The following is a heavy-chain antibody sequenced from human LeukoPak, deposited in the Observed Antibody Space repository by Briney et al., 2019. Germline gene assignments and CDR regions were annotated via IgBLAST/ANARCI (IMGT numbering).Heavy chain of an antibody. CDR1: GGTFSSYA. J-gene: IGHJ5*02. CDR3: ASLRYYYGSGSYNWFDP. Sequence: ASVKVSCKASGGTFSSYAISWVRQAPGQGLEWMGWISAYNGNTNCAQKLQGRVTMTTDTSTMTAYMELRSLRSDDTAVYYCASLRYYYGSGSYNWFDPWGQGTLVTVSS. D-gene: IGHD3-10*01. CDR2: ISAYNGNT. V-gene: IGHV1-18*01.